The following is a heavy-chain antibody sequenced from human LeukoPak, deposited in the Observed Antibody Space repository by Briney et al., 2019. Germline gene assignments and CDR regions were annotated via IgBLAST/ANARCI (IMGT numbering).Heavy chain of an antibody. Sequence: SQTLSLTCAISGDSVSSNSAAWNWIRQSPSRGLEWLGRTYYRSKWYNDYAVSVKSRITINPDTSKNQFSLQLSSVTPEDTAVYYCARGGPTGDDVVFDAFDIWGQGTMVTVSS. CDR2: TYYRSKWYN. D-gene: IGHD7-27*01. J-gene: IGHJ3*02. CDR3: ARGGPTGDDVVFDAFDI. V-gene: IGHV6-1*01. CDR1: GDSVSSNSAA.